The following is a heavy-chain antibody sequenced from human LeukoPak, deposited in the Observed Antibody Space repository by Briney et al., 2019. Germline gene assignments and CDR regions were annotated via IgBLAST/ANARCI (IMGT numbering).Heavy chain of an antibody. V-gene: IGHV3-30*02. D-gene: IGHD1-14*01. CDR3: AKKYNTGLDP. Sequence: GGSLRLSCGASGFTFTYYGMHWVRQAPGKGLEWVTFVRSDGSDKYYADSVKGRFTFSRDNSKNTLYLQMNSLRAEDTAVYYCAKKYNTGLDPWGQGTLVTVSS. CDR1: GFTFTYYG. CDR2: VRSDGSDK. J-gene: IGHJ5*02.